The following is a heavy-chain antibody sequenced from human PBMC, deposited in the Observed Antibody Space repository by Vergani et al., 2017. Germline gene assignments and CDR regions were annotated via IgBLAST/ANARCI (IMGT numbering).Heavy chain of an antibody. CDR1: GGSISSGGYY. CDR3: AREGGSYHFEY. CDR2: IYYSGST. Sequence: QLQLQESGSGLVKPSQTLSLTCAVSGGSISSGGYYWSWIRQPPGKGLEWIGYIYYSGSTNYNPSLKSRVTISVDTSKNQFSLKLSSVTAAGTAVYYCAREGGSYHFEYWGQGTLVTVSS. D-gene: IGHD1-26*01. J-gene: IGHJ4*02. V-gene: IGHV4-61*08.